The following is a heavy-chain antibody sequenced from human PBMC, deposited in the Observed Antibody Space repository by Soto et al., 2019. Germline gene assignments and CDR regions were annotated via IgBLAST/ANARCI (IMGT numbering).Heavy chain of an antibody. D-gene: IGHD4-4*01. CDR2: ISSSSSTI. Sequence: PGGSLRLSCAASGFTFSTYSMNWVRQAPGKGLEWVSYISSSSSTIYYADSVKGRFTISRDNAKNSLYLQMNSLRAEDTAVYYCASEKDYSPREWDYGMDVWGQGTTVTVSS. CDR3: ASEKDYSPREWDYGMDV. V-gene: IGHV3-48*01. J-gene: IGHJ6*02. CDR1: GFTFSTYS.